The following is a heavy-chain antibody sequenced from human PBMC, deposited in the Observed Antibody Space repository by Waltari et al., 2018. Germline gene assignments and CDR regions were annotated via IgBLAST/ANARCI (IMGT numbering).Heavy chain of an antibody. CDR2: INEDGSDI. V-gene: IGHV3-7*03. CDR3: ARDMGQYTNYVAY. Sequence: EVQLVESGGGLVQPGGSLRLSCAASGFTFGTHWMGWVRQAPGKGLGWVANINEDGSDIYYVDSVKGRFTISRDNAKNSLYLQMNSLRAEDTAVYYCARDMGQYTNYVAYWGQGTLVIVSS. J-gene: IGHJ4*02. CDR1: GFTFGTHW. D-gene: IGHD3-10*01.